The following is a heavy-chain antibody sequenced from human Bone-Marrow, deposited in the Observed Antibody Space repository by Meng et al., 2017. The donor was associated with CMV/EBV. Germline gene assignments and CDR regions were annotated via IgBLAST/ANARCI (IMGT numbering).Heavy chain of an antibody. J-gene: IGHJ6*02. CDR3: ARRIVVVPAAILRLHYYGTDV. CDR2: IIPILGIA. CDR1: GGTFSSYA. Sequence: SVKVSCKASGGTFSSYAISWVRQAPGQGLEWMGGIIPILGIANYAQKFQGRVTITADKSTSTAYMELSSLRSEDTAVYYCARRIVVVPAAILRLHYYGTDVWGQGTMVTVSS. V-gene: IGHV1-69*10. D-gene: IGHD2-2*01.